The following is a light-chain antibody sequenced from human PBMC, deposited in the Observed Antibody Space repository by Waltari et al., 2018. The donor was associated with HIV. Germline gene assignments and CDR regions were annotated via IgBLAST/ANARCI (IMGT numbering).Light chain of an antibody. CDR1: DLGSRH. V-gene: IGLV3-9*01. CDR2: RDT. J-gene: IGLJ1*01. CDR3: QVWVNFVYV. Sequence: SYDLTQPRPVSVALGQTARVTCGGNDLGSRHVHWYQHKPGQAPVLVIFRDTHRPSEIPARFSGSNSGNTATLTITGAQAGDEADYYCQVWVNFVYVFGPGTEVTVL.